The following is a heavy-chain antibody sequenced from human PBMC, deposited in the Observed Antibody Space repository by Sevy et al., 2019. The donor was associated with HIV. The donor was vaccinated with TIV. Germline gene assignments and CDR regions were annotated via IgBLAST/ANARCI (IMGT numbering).Heavy chain of an antibody. Sequence: GGSLRLSCAASGFTFGDYAMHWVRQVPGKGLEWVSVITWDGGSAYYADSVKGRFTISRDNRKDSLYLQMNSLRGEDTALYYCAKGRAVGYNHGTGTWLPDYWGQGTLVTVSS. J-gene: IGHJ4*02. V-gene: IGHV3-43D*03. CDR2: ITWDGGSA. CDR1: GFTFGDYA. D-gene: IGHD5-18*01. CDR3: AKGRAVGYNHGTGTWLPDY.